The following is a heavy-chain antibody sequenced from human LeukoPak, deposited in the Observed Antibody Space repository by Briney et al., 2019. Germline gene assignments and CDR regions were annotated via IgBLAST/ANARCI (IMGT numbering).Heavy chain of an antibody. CDR3: ARDSRRSSWFDY. D-gene: IGHD6-13*01. V-gene: IGHV1-8*01. J-gene: IGHJ4*02. Sequence: GASVKVSCKASGYTFTSYDINWVRQATGQGLEWMGWMNPNSGNTGYAQKFQGRVTMTRNTSISTAYMELSSLRAEDTAVYYCARDSRRSSWFDYWGQGTLVTVSS. CDR2: MNPNSGNT. CDR1: GYTFTSYD.